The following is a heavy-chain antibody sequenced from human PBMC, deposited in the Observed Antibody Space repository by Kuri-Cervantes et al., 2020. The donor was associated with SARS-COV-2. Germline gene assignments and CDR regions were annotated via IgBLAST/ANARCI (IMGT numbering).Heavy chain of an antibody. CDR3: ARVNKFRVVIQLLGLDY. J-gene: IGHJ4*02. CDR1: GYTLTELS. Sequence: ASVKVSCKVSGYTLTELSMHWVRQATGQGLEWMGMVKTNSGNTLYAQFFQGRVTMTRDTSTSTVYMELSSLRSEDTAVYYCARVNKFRVVIQLLGLDYWGQGTLVTVSS. CDR2: VKTNSGNT. D-gene: IGHD5-18*01. V-gene: IGHV1-46*01.